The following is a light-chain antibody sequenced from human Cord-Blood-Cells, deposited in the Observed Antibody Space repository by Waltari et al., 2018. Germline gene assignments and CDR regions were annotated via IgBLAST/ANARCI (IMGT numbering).Light chain of an antibody. V-gene: IGKV1-33*01. CDR2: DAS. Sequence: DIQMTPSPSSPSAFVGDRVTITCQASQDISNYLNWYQQKPGKAPKLLIYDASNLETGVPSRFSGSGSGTDFTFTISSLQPEDIATYYCQQYDNLPITFGQGTRLEIK. CDR3: QQYDNLPIT. CDR1: QDISNY. J-gene: IGKJ5*01.